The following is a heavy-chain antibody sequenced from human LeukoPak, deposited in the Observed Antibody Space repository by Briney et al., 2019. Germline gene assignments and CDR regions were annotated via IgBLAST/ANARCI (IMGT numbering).Heavy chain of an antibody. J-gene: IGHJ4*02. CDR3: ARDLTGGWAAVFDY. Sequence: SETLFLTCTVSGGSVTGYFWSWIRQPPGKGLEWLGYVFYEGNTRYNPSLESRVTTSVDTTKKQFSLRLTSVTAADTAVYYCARDLTGGWAAVFDYWGQGTLVTVSS. CDR2: VFYEGNT. V-gene: IGHV4-59*02. CDR1: GGSVTGYF. D-gene: IGHD1-26*01.